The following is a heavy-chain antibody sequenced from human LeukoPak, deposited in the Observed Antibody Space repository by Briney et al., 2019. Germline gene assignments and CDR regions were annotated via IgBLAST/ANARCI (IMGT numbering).Heavy chain of an antibody. CDR3: AKGVVPAAIPFEYFQH. V-gene: IGHV3-30*02. CDR2: IRYDGSNK. Sequence: GGSLRLSCAASGFTFSSYGMHWVRQAPGKGLEWVAFIRYDGSNKYYADPVKGRFTISRDNSKNTLYLQMNSLRAEDTAVYYCAKGVVPAAIPFEYFQHWGQGTLVTVSS. CDR1: GFTFSSYG. J-gene: IGHJ1*01. D-gene: IGHD2-2*02.